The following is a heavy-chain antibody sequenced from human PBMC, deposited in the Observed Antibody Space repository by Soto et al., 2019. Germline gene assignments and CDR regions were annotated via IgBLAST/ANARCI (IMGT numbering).Heavy chain of an antibody. CDR2: IYYSGST. CDR1: GGSISRGDYY. CDR3: AQSTGGIGGTDDY. J-gene: IGHJ4*02. Sequence: QVQLQESGPGLAKPSQTLSLTCTVSGGSISRGDYYWSWIRQPPGKGLEWIGYIYYSGSTYYNPSLKSRVTISVDTSTNQFSLKLSSVTAADTAVYYCAQSTGGIGGTDDYWGQGTLVTVSS. V-gene: IGHV4-30-4*01. D-gene: IGHD3-16*01.